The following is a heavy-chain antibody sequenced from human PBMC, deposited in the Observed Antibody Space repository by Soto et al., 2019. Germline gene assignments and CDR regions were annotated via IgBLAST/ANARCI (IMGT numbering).Heavy chain of an antibody. V-gene: IGHV1-69*01. J-gene: IGHJ6*02. CDR2: IIPIFGTA. D-gene: IGHD2-21*02. Sequence: QVQLVQSGAEVKKPGSSVKVSCKASGGTFSSYAISWVRQAPGQGLEWMGGIIPIFGTANYAQKFQGRVTITADESTSTAYMELSSLRSEDTAVYYCARVKDCGNSRVPYYYGMDVWGQGSTCTVSS. CDR3: ARVKDCGNSRVPYYYGMDV. CDR1: GGTFSSYA.